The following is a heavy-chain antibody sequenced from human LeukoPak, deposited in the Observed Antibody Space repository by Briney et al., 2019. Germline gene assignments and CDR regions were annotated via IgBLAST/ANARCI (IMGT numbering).Heavy chain of an antibody. CDR1: GFTFDDYA. CDR2: ISWNGGSI. Sequence: PGGSMRLSCAASGFTFDDYAMHWVRQAPGKGLEWVSGISWNGGSIGYADSVKGRFTISRDNAKNSLYLQMNSLRAEDTALYYCAKVVGSGYDYVTDAFDIWGQGTMVTVSS. J-gene: IGHJ3*02. CDR3: AKVVGSGYDYVTDAFDI. D-gene: IGHD5-12*01. V-gene: IGHV3-9*01.